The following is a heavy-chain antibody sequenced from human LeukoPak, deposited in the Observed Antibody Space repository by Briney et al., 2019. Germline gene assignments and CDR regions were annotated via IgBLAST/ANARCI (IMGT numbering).Heavy chain of an antibody. CDR1: GYSFTTYW. D-gene: IGHD6-6*01. CDR3: ARQDARGYYYYGMDV. V-gene: IGHV5-51*01. J-gene: IGHJ6*02. Sequence: GGSLKISCKGSGYSFTTYWIGWVRQMPGKGLEWMGIIYPGDSNTRYNPSFQGQVTISADRSISTAYLQWNSLKASDTAMYYCARQDARGYYYYGMDVWGQGTTVTVSS. CDR2: IYPGDSNT.